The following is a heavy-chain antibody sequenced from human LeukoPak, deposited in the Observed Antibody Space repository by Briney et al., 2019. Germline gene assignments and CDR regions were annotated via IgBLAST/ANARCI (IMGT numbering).Heavy chain of an antibody. CDR2: IKQDGSEK. J-gene: IGHJ4*02. CDR1: GFTFSTYW. Sequence: GGSLRLSCAVSGFTFSTYWMSWVRQAPGKGLEWVANIKQDGSEKYYVDSVKGRFTISRDNAKNSLYLQMNSLRVEDTAVYYCARGSLSSRSFLNYWVQGTLVTVSS. D-gene: IGHD1-26*01. CDR3: ARGSLSSRSFLNY. V-gene: IGHV3-7*01.